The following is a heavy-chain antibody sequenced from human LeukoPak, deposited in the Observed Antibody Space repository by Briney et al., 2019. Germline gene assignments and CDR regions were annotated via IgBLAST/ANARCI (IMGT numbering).Heavy chain of an antibody. CDR2: ISGDGGST. J-gene: IGHJ5*02. CDR1: GFTFDDYA. CDR3: AKDIGDIVVVPAAENWFDP. D-gene: IGHD2-2*01. Sequence: GGSLRLSCAASGFTFDDYAMHWVRQAPGKGLEGVSLISGDGGSTYYADSVKGRFTISRDNSKNSLYLQMNSLRTEDTALYYCAKDIGDIVVVPAAENWFDPWGQGTLVTVSS. V-gene: IGHV3-43*02.